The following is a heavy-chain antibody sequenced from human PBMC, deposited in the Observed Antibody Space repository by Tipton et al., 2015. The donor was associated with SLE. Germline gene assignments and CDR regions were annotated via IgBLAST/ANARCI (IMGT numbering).Heavy chain of an antibody. CDR1: GGSISSGYYY. CDR2: VYASGNI. CDR3: ARHAGDYAYFDS. D-gene: IGHD4-17*01. J-gene: IGHJ4*02. Sequence: TLSLTCSVSGGSISSGYYYWSWIRQPAGKGLEYIGRVYASGNINYNPSLKSRVTISEDTSKQQFSLKLSSLTAADTAVYYCARHAGDYAYFDSWGQGTLVTVSS. V-gene: IGHV4-61*02.